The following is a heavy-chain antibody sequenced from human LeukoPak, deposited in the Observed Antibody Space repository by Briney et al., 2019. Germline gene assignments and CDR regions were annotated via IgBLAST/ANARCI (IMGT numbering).Heavy chain of an antibody. CDR3: AKDVVDGGTKYFDH. V-gene: IGHV3-9*01. Sequence: GGSLRLSCAASGFTFDDYAMHWVRQAPGKGLEWVSGINWKSDNLDYADSVKGRFIISRDNAKNSLFLQMNTLRAEDTGFYYFAKDVVDGGTKYFDHWGQGVLVTVSS. CDR2: INWKSDNL. CDR1: GFTFDDYA. D-gene: IGHD3-16*01. J-gene: IGHJ4*02.